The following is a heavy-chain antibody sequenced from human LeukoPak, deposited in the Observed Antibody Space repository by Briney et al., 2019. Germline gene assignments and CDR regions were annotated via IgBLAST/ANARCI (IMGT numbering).Heavy chain of an antibody. Sequence: SETLSLTCTVSGGSISSFYWSWFYWSWIRQPPGKGLEWIGYIYFSGSTNYNPSLKSRVTISVDTSKNQFSLKLSSVTAADTAVYYCARDVGATPGYFDYWGQGTLVTVSS. D-gene: IGHD1-26*01. CDR3: ARDVGATPGYFDY. CDR2: IYFSGST. J-gene: IGHJ4*02. CDR1: GGSISS. V-gene: IGHV4-61*08.